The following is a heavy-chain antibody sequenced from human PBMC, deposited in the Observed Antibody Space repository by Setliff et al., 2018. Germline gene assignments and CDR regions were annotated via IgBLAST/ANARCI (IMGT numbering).Heavy chain of an antibody. D-gene: IGHD5-12*01. CDR1: GYTFTSYD. CDR2: MNPNSGNT. Sequence: ASVKVSCKASGYTFTSYDINWVRQATGQGLEWMGWMNPNSGNTGYAQKFQGRVTMTTNTSINTAYMELSSLRFEDTAVYYCARRQVVLATNLDAFDIWGQGTMVTVSS. CDR3: ARRQVVLATNLDAFDI. J-gene: IGHJ3*02. V-gene: IGHV1-8*02.